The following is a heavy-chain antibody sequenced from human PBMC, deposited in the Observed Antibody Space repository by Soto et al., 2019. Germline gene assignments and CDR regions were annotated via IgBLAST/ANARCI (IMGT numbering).Heavy chain of an antibody. V-gene: IGHV5-51*01. J-gene: IGHJ5*02. CDR2: IYPGVSDI. CDR1: GYRFSNYW. Sequence: GESLKISCKGSGYRFSNYWIGWVRQMPGKGLEWMGIIYPGVSDIRYSPSFQGQVTISADKSISTAYLQWNSLKASDTAMYYCARLGSGAYNALDYFDPWDPGTLVTVSS. CDR3: ARLGSGAYNALDYFDP. D-gene: IGHD3-3*01.